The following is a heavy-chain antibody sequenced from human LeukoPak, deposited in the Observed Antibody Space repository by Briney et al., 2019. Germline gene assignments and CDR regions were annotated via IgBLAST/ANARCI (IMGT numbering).Heavy chain of an antibody. CDR1: GGTFSSYA. D-gene: IGHD6-6*01. Sequence: SVKVSCKASGGTFSSYAISWVRQAPEQGLEWMGGIIPIFGTANYAQKFQGRVTITTDESTSTAYMELSSLRSEDTAVYYCASLGREYSSSAPGYYYMDVWGKGTTVTVSS. J-gene: IGHJ6*03. V-gene: IGHV1-69*05. CDR2: IIPIFGTA. CDR3: ASLGREYSSSAPGYYYMDV.